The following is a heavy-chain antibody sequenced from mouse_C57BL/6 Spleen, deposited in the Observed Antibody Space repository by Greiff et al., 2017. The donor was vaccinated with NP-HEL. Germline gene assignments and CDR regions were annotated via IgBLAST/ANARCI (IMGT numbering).Heavy chain of an antibody. CDR3: ARDRYGPFAY. CDR2: ISYSGST. J-gene: IGHJ3*01. V-gene: IGHV3-1*01. Sequence: EVKLQQSGPGMVKPSQSLSLTCTVTGYSITSGYDWHWIRHFPGNKLEWMGYISYSGSTNYNPSLKSRISITHDTSKNHFFLKLTSVTTEDTATYYCARDRYGPFAYWGQGTLVTVSA. CDR1: GYSITSGYD. D-gene: IGHD1-1*01.